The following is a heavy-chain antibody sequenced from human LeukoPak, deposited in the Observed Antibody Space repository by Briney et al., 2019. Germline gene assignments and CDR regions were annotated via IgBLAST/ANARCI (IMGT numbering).Heavy chain of an antibody. CDR3: ARWDSAVTGYY. CDR1: EFTFSDHS. J-gene: IGHJ4*02. V-gene: IGHV3-72*01. D-gene: IGHD3-9*01. Sequence: GGSLRLSCAATEFTFSDHSMDWVRQAPGKGLEWIGRTRNKANSYTTEYAASVKGRFTISRDDSKNSLYLQMNSLKTEDTAVYYCARWDSAVTGYYWGQGTLVTVSS. CDR2: TRNKANSYTT.